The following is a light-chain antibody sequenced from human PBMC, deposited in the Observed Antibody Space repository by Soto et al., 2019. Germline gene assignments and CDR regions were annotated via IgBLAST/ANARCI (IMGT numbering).Light chain of an antibody. V-gene: IGKV3-11*01. CDR2: DAT. CDR3: QQRSNWLRT. J-gene: IGKJ1*01. CDR1: QTISSY. Sequence: EIMLTQSPATLALSPGERATLSCRASQTISSYLAWYQQKPGQVPRLLIYDATNRATGIPARFSGSGSGTDFTLTISSLEPKDFAVYYCQQRSNWLRTFGQGTKVEIK.